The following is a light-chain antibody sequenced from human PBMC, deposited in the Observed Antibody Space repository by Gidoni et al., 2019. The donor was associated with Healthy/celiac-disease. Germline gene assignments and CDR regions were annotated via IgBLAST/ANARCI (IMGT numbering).Light chain of an antibody. CDR1: QSLLHSNGYNY. Sequence: DIVMTQSPLSLPVTPGEPASISCRSSQSLLHSNGYNYLDWYLQKPGQSPQLLIYLGSNRASGVPDRFSGSGSGTDVTLKISRVEAEDVGVYYCMQALQKRTFGGGTKVEIK. CDR3: MQALQKRT. V-gene: IGKV2-28*01. CDR2: LGS. J-gene: IGKJ4*01.